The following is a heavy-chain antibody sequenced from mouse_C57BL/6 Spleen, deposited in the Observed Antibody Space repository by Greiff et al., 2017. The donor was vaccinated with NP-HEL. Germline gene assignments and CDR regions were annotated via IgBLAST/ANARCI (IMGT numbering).Heavy chain of an antibody. CDR2: IWSGGST. J-gene: IGHJ4*01. D-gene: IGHD2-1*01. V-gene: IGHV2-4*01. CDR3: AKSEIYYGNYGAMDY. CDR1: GFSLTSYG. Sequence: VKLMESGPGLVQPSQSLSITCTVSGFSLTSYGVHWVRQPPGKGLEWLGVIWSGGSTDYNAAFISRLSISKDNSKSQVFFKMNSLQADDTAIYYCAKSEIYYGNYGAMDYWGQGTSVTVSS.